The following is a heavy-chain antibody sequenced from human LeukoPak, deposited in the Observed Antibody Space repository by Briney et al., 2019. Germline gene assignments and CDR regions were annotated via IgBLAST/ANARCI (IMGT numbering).Heavy chain of an antibody. D-gene: IGHD3-3*01. CDR3: ARDPIDYDFWSGHWFDP. Sequence: ASVKVSCKASGYTFTSYGISWVRQAPGQGLEWMGWISAYNGNTSYAQKLQGRVTMTTDTSTSTAYMELRSLRSDDTAVYYCARDPIDYDFWSGHWFDPWGQGTLVTVSS. J-gene: IGHJ5*02. CDR2: ISAYNGNT. CDR1: GYTFTSYG. V-gene: IGHV1-18*01.